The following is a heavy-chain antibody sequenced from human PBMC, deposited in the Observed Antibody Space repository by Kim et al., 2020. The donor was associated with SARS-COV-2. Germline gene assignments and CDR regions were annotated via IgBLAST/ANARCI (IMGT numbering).Heavy chain of an antibody. CDR3: AGGSPTAGTTG. Sequence: TNYIPSLNSRVTISVDTSKNQFSLKLSSVTAAATAVYYCAGGSPTAGTTGWGQGTLVTVSS. CDR2: T. D-gene: IGHD1-1*01. J-gene: IGHJ4*02. V-gene: IGHV4-34*01.